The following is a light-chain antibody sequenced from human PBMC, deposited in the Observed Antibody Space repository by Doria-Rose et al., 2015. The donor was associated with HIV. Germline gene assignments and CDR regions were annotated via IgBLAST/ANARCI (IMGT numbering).Light chain of an antibody. CDR1: QSLLYTSKNY. J-gene: IGKJ3*01. V-gene: IGKV4-1*01. CDR2: WAS. Sequence: TQSPESLGMSLGERATLNCKSNQSLLYTSKNYLAWYQQKPGQPPKLLIYWASTRQSWVPARFSGSGSGTDFTLTISSLEAEDMAVYYCQQYYDTPSFGPGTTADIE. CDR3: QQYYDTPS.